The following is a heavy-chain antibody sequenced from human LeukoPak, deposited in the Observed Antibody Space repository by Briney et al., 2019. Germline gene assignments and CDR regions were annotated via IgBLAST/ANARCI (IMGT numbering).Heavy chain of an antibody. CDR2: INPNSGGT. CDR3: ARDLRRGLGDDY. V-gene: IGHV1-2*02. CDR1: GYTFTGYY. Sequence: ASVKVSCMASGYTFTGYYMHWVRQAPGQGLEWMGWINPNSGGTNYAQKFQGRVTMTWDTSISTAYMELSRLRSDDTAVYYCARDLRRGLGDDYWGQGTLVTVSS. J-gene: IGHJ4*02.